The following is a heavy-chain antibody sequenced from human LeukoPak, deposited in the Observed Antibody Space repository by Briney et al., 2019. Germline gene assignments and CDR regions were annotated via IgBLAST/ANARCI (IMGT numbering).Heavy chain of an antibody. Sequence: GRSLRLSCAASGFTFSSYGMHWVRQAPGKGLEWVAVIWYDGSNKYYADSVKGRFTISRDNSKNTLYLQMNSLRAEDTAVYYCARDPAYYYDSSGYYPAHWGQGTLVTVSS. V-gene: IGHV3-33*01. J-gene: IGHJ4*02. D-gene: IGHD3-22*01. CDR3: ARDPAYYYDSSGYYPAH. CDR1: GFTFSSYG. CDR2: IWYDGSNK.